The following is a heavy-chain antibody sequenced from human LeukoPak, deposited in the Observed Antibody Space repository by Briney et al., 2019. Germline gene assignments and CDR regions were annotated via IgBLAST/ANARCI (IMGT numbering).Heavy chain of an antibody. Sequence: GGSLRLSCAASGFTFSSYEMNWVRQAPGKGLEWVSYISSSGSTIYYADSVKGRFTISRDNAKNSLYLQMNSLRAEDTAVYYCARDLWFGELLFRFDYWGQGTLVTLSS. D-gene: IGHD3-10*01. CDR1: GFTFSSYE. CDR2: ISSSGSTI. J-gene: IGHJ4*02. V-gene: IGHV3-48*03. CDR3: ARDLWFGELLFRFDY.